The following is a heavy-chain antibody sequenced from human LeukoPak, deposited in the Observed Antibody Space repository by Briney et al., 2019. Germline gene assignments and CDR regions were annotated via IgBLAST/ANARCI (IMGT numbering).Heavy chain of an antibody. J-gene: IGHJ4*02. CDR1: EFTFSNSW. Sequence: GGSLRLSCAVSEFTFSNSWMHWVRQAPGKGLVWVSSINSEGSSTTYADSVKGRFTISRDNAKNSLYLQMNSLRAEDTAVYYCARETDAVVFDYWGQGTLVTVSS. CDR3: ARETDAVVFDY. D-gene: IGHD1-1*01. V-gene: IGHV3-74*01. CDR2: INSEGSST.